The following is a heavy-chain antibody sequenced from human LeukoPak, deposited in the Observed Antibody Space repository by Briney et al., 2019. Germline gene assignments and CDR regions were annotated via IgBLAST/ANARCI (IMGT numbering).Heavy chain of an antibody. CDR2: IRSTAYGGTT. Sequence: PGGSLRLSCAASGFTFSSYWMSWVRQAPGKGLEWVGLIRSTAYGGTTEYAASVKGRFTISRDDSKSIAYLQMNSLKIEDTAEYYCTRPYYDVLTGYYKYWYFDLWGRGTLVTVSS. V-gene: IGHV3-49*04. D-gene: IGHD3-9*01. CDR3: TRPYYDVLTGYYKYWYFDL. CDR1: GFTFSSYW. J-gene: IGHJ2*01.